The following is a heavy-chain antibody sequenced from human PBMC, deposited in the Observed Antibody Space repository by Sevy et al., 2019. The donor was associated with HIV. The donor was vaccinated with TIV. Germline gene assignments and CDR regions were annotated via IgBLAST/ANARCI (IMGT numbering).Heavy chain of an antibody. J-gene: IGHJ3*02. V-gene: IGHV3-7*03. D-gene: IGHD1-26*01. CDR1: GFTFSSYW. CDR2: IMQDGSEK. CDR3: ARDKSGSYSYPNAFDI. Sequence: GGSLRLSCAASGFTFSSYWMTWVRQAPGKGLEWVANIMQDGSEKYYVDSVKGRFTISRDNAKNSRFLQMNSLRAEDTAVYYCARDKSGSYSYPNAFDIWGQGTMVTVSS.